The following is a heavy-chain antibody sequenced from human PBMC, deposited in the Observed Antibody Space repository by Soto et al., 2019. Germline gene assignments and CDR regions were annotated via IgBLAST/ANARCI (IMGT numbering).Heavy chain of an antibody. V-gene: IGHV4-34*01. J-gene: IGHJ4*02. D-gene: IGHD1-26*01. CDR1: AGSFNDDS. CDR2: INDSGST. Sequence: SETLSLTCAVEAGSFNDDSWSWIRQPPGKGLEWIGEINDSGSTKYNPALKSRVTISVDTSKNQFSLKLGSVTAADTAVSYCASSRGSPVPLDYWGQGTLVTVSS. CDR3: ASSRGSPVPLDY.